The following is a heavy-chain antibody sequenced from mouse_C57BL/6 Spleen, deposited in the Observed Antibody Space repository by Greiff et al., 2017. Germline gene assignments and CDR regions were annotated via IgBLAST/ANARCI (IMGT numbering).Heavy chain of an antibody. D-gene: IGHD1-1*01. CDR1: GYSITSGYY. Sequence: ESGPGLVKPSQSLSLTCSVTGYSITSGYYWNWIRQFPGNKLEWMGYISYDGSNNYNPSLKNRISITRDTSKNQFFLKLNAVTTEDTATYYCARDGRFDYYGSSSFAYWGQGTLVTVSA. CDR2: ISYDGSN. J-gene: IGHJ3*01. V-gene: IGHV3-6*01. CDR3: ARDGRFDYYGSSSFAY.